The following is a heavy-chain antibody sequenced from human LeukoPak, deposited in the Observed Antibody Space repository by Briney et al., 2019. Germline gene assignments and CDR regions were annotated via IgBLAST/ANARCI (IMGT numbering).Heavy chain of an antibody. CDR1: GFTFSSYS. D-gene: IGHD5-24*01. V-gene: IGHV3-23*01. J-gene: IGHJ4*02. CDR2: ITDSGDST. Sequence: GGSLRLSCAASGFTFSSYSMNWVRQAPGKGLEWVSSITDSGDSTYYADSVKGRLTISRDNSKNTLYLHMNSLRAEDTAVYYCAKDPPGKGWLQLLDYFDYWGQGTLVTVSS. CDR3: AKDPPGKGWLQLLDYFDY.